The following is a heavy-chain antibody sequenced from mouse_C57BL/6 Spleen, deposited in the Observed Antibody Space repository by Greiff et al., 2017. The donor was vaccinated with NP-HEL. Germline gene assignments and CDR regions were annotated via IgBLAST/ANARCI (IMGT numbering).Heavy chain of an antibody. V-gene: IGHV1-81*01. CDR1: GYTFTSYG. CDR2: IYPRSGNT. D-gene: IGHD2-5*01. Sequence: QVQLQQSGAELARPGASVKLSCKASGYTFTSYGISWVKQRTGQGLEWIGEIYPRSGNTYYNEKFKGKATLTADKSSSTAYMELRSLTSEDSAVYFCARDYSNYDAMDYWGQGTSVTVAS. J-gene: IGHJ4*01. CDR3: ARDYSNYDAMDY.